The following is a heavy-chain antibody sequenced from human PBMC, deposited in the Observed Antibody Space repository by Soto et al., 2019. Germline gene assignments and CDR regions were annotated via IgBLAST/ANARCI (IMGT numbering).Heavy chain of an antibody. D-gene: IGHD6-19*01. CDR1: GFTFSTYA. V-gene: IGHV3-23*01. J-gene: IGHJ4*03. CDR3: ARDRAGGSYSDD. CDR2: ISGSGGST. Sequence: EAQLLESGGGLVQPGGSLRLSCAASGFTFSTYAMSWVRQGPGKGLEWVSAISGSGGSTDYADSVKGRFTISRDNSKNTLCRQMSGLGAEETAVYYCARDRAGGSYSDDWGQGTLVTVSS.